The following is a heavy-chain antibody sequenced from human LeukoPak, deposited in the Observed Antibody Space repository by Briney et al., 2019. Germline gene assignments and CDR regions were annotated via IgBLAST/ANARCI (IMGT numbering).Heavy chain of an antibody. CDR2: ISSSGSTI. V-gene: IGHV3-11*04. D-gene: IGHD3-16*01. J-gene: IGHJ4*02. Sequence: GGSLRLSCAASGFTFSDYYMSWIRQAPGKGLEWASYISSSGSTIYYADSVKGRFTISRDNSKNTLYLQMNSLRAEDTAVYYCAKDLRDYVWGSPLGYFDYWGQGTLVTVSS. CDR1: GFTFSDYY. CDR3: AKDLRDYVWGSPLGYFDY.